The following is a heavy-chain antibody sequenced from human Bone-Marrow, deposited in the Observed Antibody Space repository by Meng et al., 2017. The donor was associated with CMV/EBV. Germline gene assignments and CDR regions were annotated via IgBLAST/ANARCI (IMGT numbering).Heavy chain of an antibody. CDR3: ARSDYDFWSGLTHQIDY. D-gene: IGHD3-3*01. CDR2: TYYRSKWYN. J-gene: IGHJ4*02. V-gene: IGHV6-1*01. Sequence: SCAISGDSVSSNSAAWNWIRQSPSRGLEWLGRTYYRSKWYNDYAVSVKSRITINPDTSKNQFSLQLNSVTPEDTAVYYCARSDYDFWSGLTHQIDYWGQGTLVTVSS. CDR1: GDSVSSNSAA.